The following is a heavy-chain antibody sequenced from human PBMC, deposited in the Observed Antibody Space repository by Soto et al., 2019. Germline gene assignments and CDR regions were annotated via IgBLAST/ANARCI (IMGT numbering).Heavy chain of an antibody. V-gene: IGHV1-8*01. D-gene: IGHD2-21*02. CDR3: ARGPPAYCGGHCYSIGLGDY. J-gene: IGHJ4*02. CDR1: GYTFTSYD. CDR2: MNPNSGNT. Sequence: QVQLVQSGAEVKKPGASVKVSCKASGYTFTSYDINWVRQATGQGLEWMGWMNPNSGNTGYAQKFQGRVTRTRNTAXXTXYXXLSSLRSEDTSVYYCARGPPAYCGGHCYSIGLGDYWGQGTLVTVSS.